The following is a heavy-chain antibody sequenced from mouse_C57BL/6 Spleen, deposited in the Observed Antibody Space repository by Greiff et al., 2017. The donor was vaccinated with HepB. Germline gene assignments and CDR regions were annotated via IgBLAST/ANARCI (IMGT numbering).Heavy chain of an antibody. CDR3: ARRVYYGNSWYFDV. D-gene: IGHD2-1*01. CDR2: INPYNGGT. V-gene: IGHV1-19*01. J-gene: IGHJ1*03. Sequence: EVQLQQSGPVLVKPGASVKMSCKASGYTFTDYYMNWVKQSHGKSLEWIGVINPYNGGTSYNQKFKGKATLTVDKSSSTAYMELNSLTSEDSAVYYCARRVYYGNSWYFDVWGTGTTVTVSS. CDR1: GYTFTDYY.